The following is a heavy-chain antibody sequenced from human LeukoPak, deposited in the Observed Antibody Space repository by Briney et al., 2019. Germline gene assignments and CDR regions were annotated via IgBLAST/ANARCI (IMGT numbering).Heavy chain of an antibody. CDR2: ISWNGGST. D-gene: IGHD3-16*01. CDR3: ARSRYDYIWGIDY. V-gene: IGHV3-20*04. J-gene: IGHJ4*02. Sequence: PGGSLRLSCAASGFTFDDYGMSWVRQAPGKGLEWVSGISWNGGSTGYADSVKGRFTISRDNAKNTLYLQMNSLRDEDTAVFYCARSRYDYIWGIDYWGQGTLVTISS. CDR1: GFTFDDYG.